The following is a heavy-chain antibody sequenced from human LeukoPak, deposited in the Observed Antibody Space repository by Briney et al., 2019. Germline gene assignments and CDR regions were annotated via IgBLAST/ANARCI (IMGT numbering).Heavy chain of an antibody. CDR3: ARDEIFGVGTHFDY. CDR1: DYTFTDYG. D-gene: IGHD3-3*01. J-gene: IGHJ4*02. CDR2: NSVYNVNT. Sequence: ASVKVSCVTSDYTFTDYGISWVRQAPGQGLEWLGWNSVYNVNTKYAKKFQGRVTMTRDTSTTTVYMELTGLTSDDTATYYCARDEIFGVGTHFDYWGQGTPVIVSS. V-gene: IGHV1-18*01.